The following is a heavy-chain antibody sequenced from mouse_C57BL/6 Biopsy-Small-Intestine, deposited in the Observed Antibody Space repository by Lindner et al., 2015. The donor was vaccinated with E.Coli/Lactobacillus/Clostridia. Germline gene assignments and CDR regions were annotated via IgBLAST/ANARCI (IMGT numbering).Heavy chain of an antibody. V-gene: IGHV1-14*01. CDR3: ARKGRDYGDTFPY. J-gene: IGHJ3*01. CDR2: INPYSDDT. Sequence: VQLQESGPELVKPGASVKMSCKASGYTFTTFLIHWVKQKPGQGLEWIGYINPYSDDTNYNEKFKGKATLTSDKSSSTAYMELSSLTSEDSAVYYCARKGRDYGDTFPYWGQGTLVTVSA. D-gene: IGHD2-13*01. CDR1: GYTFTTFL.